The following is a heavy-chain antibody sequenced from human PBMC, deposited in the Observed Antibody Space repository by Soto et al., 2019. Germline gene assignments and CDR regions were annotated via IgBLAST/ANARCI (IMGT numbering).Heavy chain of an antibody. CDR3: VKLPWPSHYTYSAY. V-gene: IGHV3-23*01. Sequence: GGSLRLSCAASGFTFSRSGLAWVGQGPGKGLEWVSSIIGNGESPFYVDSVKGRFTISTDDSKSTVFLQMDSLRVEDTAVYYCVKLPWPSHYTYSAYWAQRTLDTVSS. CDR2: IIGNGESP. J-gene: IGHJ4*02. CDR1: GFTFSRSG. D-gene: IGHD3-16*02.